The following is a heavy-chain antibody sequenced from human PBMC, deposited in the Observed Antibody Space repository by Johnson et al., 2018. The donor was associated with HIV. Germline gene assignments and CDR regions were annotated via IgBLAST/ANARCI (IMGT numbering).Heavy chain of an antibody. CDR1: GFTFDDYG. V-gene: IGHV3-20*04. CDR3: AKNRLPDAGDAFDI. D-gene: IGHD2-15*01. Sequence: VQLVESGGGVVQPGKSLRLSCAASGFTFDDYGMSWVRQVPGKGLEWVSGINWHGGSTGYGDSVKGRFAISRDNSNNTVYLQMNSLRPEDTAVYYCAKNRLPDAGDAFDIWGQGTMVTVSS. J-gene: IGHJ3*02. CDR2: INWHGGST.